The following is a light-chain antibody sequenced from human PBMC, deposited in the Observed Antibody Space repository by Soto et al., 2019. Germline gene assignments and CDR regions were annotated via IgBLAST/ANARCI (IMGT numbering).Light chain of an antibody. CDR1: SSDVGGYNY. J-gene: IGLJ1*01. CDR2: EVS. Sequence: QSVLTQAPSASGSFGQSVTISCTGTSSDVGGYNYISWYQQHPGKAPKLMIYEVSERPSGVPDRSSGSKSGNTASLTVSGLQADDEADYYCSSYSGTNYHYVFGTGTKVTVL. V-gene: IGLV2-8*01. CDR3: SSYSGTNYHYV.